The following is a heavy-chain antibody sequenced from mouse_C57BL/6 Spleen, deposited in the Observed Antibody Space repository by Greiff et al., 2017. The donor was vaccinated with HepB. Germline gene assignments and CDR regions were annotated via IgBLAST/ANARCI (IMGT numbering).Heavy chain of an antibody. CDR1: GYTFTSYW. J-gene: IGHJ4*01. V-gene: IGHV1-64*01. D-gene: IGHD2-5*01. Sequence: QVQLQQPGAELVKPGASVKLSCKASGYTFTSYWMHWVKQRPGQGLEWIGMIHPNSGSTNYNEKFKSKATLTVDKSSSTAYMQLSSLTSEDSAVYYCAREDYSNYPYYYAMDYWGQGTSVTVSS. CDR3: AREDYSNYPYYYAMDY. CDR2: IHPNSGST.